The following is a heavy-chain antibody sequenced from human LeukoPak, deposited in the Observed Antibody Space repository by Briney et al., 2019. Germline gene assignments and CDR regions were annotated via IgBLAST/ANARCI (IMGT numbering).Heavy chain of an antibody. D-gene: IGHD3-22*01. CDR2: INSDGSTT. CDR3: AKDLGYDSSGYDY. J-gene: IGHJ4*02. CDR1: GFTLSNYW. Sequence: PGGSLRLSCVASGFTLSNYWMHWVRQAPGKGLVWVSRINSDGSTTTYADSVKGRFTISRDNSKNTLYLQMNSLRAEDTAVYYCAKDLGYDSSGYDYWGQGTLVTVSS. V-gene: IGHV3-74*01.